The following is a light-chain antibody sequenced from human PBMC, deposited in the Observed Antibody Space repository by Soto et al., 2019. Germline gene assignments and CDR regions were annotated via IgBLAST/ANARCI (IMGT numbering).Light chain of an antibody. CDR2: EVN. V-gene: IGLV2-18*02. CDR3: NSYKSSNTYV. Sequence: QSVLTQPPSVSGSPGQSVTISCTGTSSDVGSYNRVSWYQQPPGTAPKLMIYEVNNRPSGVPDRFSGSKSGNTASLTITGLQAEDEADYYCNSYKSSNTYVFGPGTKVTV. J-gene: IGLJ1*01. CDR1: SSDVGSYNR.